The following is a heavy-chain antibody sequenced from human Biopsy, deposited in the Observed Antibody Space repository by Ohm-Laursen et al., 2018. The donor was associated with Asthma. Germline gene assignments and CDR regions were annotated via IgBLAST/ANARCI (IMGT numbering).Heavy chain of an antibody. V-gene: IGHV1-69*13. J-gene: IGHJ6*02. CDR2: LIPVLGTP. D-gene: IGHD5-12*01. CDR1: GDSFSNYA. Sequence: PSVKVSCKASGDSFSNYAISWVRQAPGQGIEWMGGLIPVLGTPDHAQLFEGRVTITADESTSTAYMELSSLSSEDTAVYYCARGYSGSDRIVYYYSGLEVWGQGTTVTVSS. CDR3: ARGYSGSDRIVYYYSGLEV.